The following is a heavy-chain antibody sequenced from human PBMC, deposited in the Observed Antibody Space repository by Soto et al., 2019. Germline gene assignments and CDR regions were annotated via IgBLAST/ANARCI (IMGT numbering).Heavy chain of an antibody. CDR3: ARHFGDYVWGSYYNWFDP. CDR2: INHSGST. J-gene: IGHJ5*02. D-gene: IGHD3-16*01. Sequence: SETLSLTCAVYGGSFSGYYWSWIRQPPGKGLEWIGEINHSGSTNYDPSLKSRVTILVDTSKNQFSLKLSSVTAADTAVYYCARHFGDYVWGSYYNWFDPWGQGALVTVSS. V-gene: IGHV4-34*01. CDR1: GGSFSGYY.